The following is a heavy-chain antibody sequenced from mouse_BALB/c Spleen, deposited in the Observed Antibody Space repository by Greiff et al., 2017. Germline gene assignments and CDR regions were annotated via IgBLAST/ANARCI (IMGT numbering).Heavy chain of an antibody. Sequence: EVQLVESGPGLVKPSQSLSLTCSVTGYSITSGYYWNWIRQFPGNKLEWMGYISYDGSNNYNPSLKNRISITRDTSKNQFFLKLNSVTTEDTATYYCARSLSYGNYYYWGQGTTLTVSS. D-gene: IGHD2-1*01. CDR3: ARSLSYGNYYY. V-gene: IGHV3-6*02. CDR1: GYSITSGYY. J-gene: IGHJ2*01. CDR2: ISYDGSN.